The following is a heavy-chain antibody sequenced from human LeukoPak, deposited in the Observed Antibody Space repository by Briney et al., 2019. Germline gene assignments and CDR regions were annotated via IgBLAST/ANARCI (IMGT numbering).Heavy chain of an antibody. V-gene: IGHV3-7*03. Sequence: GGSLRLSCAASGFTFSRYWMTWVRQAPGKGLEWVANMKQDGSKKNYVDSVKGRFTISRDNAKNSLYLQMNSLRAEDTAVYYCATPLDYYDSSGYHQGGDWGQGTLVTVSS. CDR1: GFTFSRYW. D-gene: IGHD3-22*01. J-gene: IGHJ4*02. CDR2: MKQDGSKK. CDR3: ATPLDYYDSSGYHQGGD.